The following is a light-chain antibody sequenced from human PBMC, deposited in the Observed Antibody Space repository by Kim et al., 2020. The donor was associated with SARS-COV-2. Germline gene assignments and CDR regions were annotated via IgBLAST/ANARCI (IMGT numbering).Light chain of an antibody. CDR2: EVS. CDR3: ASHAGTNNLWV. Sequence: SVTIACTGTSSDVGGYDLVSWDQQRPGKAPKLMIYEVSKRPSGVPDRFSGSKSGNRASLTVSGLQAEDEADYYCASHAGTNNLWVFGGGTKLTVL. V-gene: IGLV2-8*01. J-gene: IGLJ3*02. CDR1: SSDVGGYDL.